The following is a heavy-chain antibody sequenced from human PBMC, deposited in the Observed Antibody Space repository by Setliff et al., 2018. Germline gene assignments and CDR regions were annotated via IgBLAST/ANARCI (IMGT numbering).Heavy chain of an antibody. CDR1: GYTFTSYD. CDR3: ARGLPGGTSDFFAI. Sequence: ASVKVSCKTSGYTFTSYDINWVRQATGQGLEWMGWMNPNSGNRGYAQKFQGRVTISRNTSISTAYMELSGLRSEDTAVDYCARGLPGGTSDFFAIWGQGAMVTVSS. D-gene: IGHD1-26*01. CDR2: MNPNSGNR. J-gene: IGHJ3*02. V-gene: IGHV1-8*03.